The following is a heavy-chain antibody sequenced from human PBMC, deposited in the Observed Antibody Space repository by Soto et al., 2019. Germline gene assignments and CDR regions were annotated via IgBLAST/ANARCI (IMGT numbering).Heavy chain of an antibody. Sequence: EVQLVESGGGLVQPGGSVRLPCAASGFTFSPYWIHWVRQAPGKGPVWVSRVNGDGSATNYADSVNGRFTISGDSAKNTVYLQMNSLRAEDTAVYYCARGLRPVDYWCQGTLVTVSS. D-gene: IGHD4-17*01. CDR1: GFTFSPYW. CDR2: VNGDGSAT. V-gene: IGHV3-74*01. CDR3: ARGLRPVDY. J-gene: IGHJ4*02.